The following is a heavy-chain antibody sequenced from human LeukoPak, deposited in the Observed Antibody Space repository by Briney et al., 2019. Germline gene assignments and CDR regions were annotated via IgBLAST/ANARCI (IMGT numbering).Heavy chain of an antibody. Sequence: GESLKISCAASGFDLSTYEMNWVRQAPGKGLEWIADITISGHTKNYADSVKGRFSISRDNARTSLYLQVHSLRVEDTGVYYCARGDPHADLWGQGTLVTVSS. CDR3: ARGDPHADL. J-gene: IGHJ5*02. CDR1: GFDLSTYE. CDR2: ITISGHTK. D-gene: IGHD5-24*01. V-gene: IGHV3-48*03.